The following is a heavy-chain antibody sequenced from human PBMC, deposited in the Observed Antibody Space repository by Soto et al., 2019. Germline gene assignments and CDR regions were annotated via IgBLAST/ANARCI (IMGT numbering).Heavy chain of an antibody. CDR2: IVPGITDS. J-gene: IGHJ3*02. CDR3: DCCLRGVTTFPWCLEVAFDI. Sequence: PGESLKISCKGSGYSFTSYWIGWVRQMPRKGLGGMGKIVPGITDSRYRSSFHGEVTISADKSISTAYLQWRRLKGSDTAMYDCDCCLRGVTTFPWCLEVAFDIWGQGTMVTVSS. CDR1: GYSFTSYW. V-gene: IGHV5-51*01. D-gene: IGHD2-21*02.